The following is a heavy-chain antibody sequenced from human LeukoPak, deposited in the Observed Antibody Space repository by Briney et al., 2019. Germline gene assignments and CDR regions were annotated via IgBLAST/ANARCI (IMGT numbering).Heavy chain of an antibody. CDR2: IYSGGTT. Sequence: GSLRLSCAASGFTVSNNYMNWVRQAPGKGLEWVSLIYSGGTTYYADSVKGRFTISRDSSKNTMYLQMNSLRAEDTAVCYCARHFHYWGQGTLVTVSS. V-gene: IGHV3-66*04. CDR3: ARHFHY. J-gene: IGHJ4*02. CDR1: GFTVSNNY.